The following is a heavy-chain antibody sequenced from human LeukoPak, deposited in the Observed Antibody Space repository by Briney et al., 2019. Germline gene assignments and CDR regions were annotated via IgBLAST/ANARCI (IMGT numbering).Heavy chain of an antibody. V-gene: IGHV3-43*02. CDR1: GFNIGAYA. J-gene: IGHJ4*02. CDR2: ISGDSDNR. CDR3: AIAYESGSFYRAFAY. Sequence: GGSLRLSCAASGFNIGAYAMYWVRQRPGKSLEWVSLISGDSDNRYSAASVKGRFTVSRDNSENSLYLQMNSLTTEDTALYYCAIAYESGSFYRAFAYWGQGALVTVSS. D-gene: IGHD3-10*01.